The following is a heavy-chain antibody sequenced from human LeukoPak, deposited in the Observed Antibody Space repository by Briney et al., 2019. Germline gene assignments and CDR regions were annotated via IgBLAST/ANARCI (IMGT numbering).Heavy chain of an antibody. CDR2: ISESGDAT. D-gene: IGHD5-24*01. V-gene: IGHV3-23*01. J-gene: IGHJ4*02. CDR1: GITFSNYA. Sequence: GGSLRLSCTASGITFSNYAMNWVRQAPGKGLEWVSTISESGDATWNADSVKGRLTTSRDNSKNTLYLQMNSLRAEDTAIYYCANRDRVGTIRDWGQGTLVTVSS. CDR3: ANRDRVGTIRD.